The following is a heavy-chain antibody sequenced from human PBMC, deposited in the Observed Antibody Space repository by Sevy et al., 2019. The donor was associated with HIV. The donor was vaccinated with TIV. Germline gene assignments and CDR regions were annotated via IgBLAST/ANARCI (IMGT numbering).Heavy chain of an antibody. CDR1: GFTFSSYA. CDR2: ISYDGSNK. CDR3: ASHPVDTAMVDVYYYYGMDV. J-gene: IGHJ6*02. D-gene: IGHD5-18*01. V-gene: IGHV3-30-3*01. Sequence: GGSLRFSCAASGFTFSSYAMHWVRQAPGKGLEWVAVISYDGSNKYYADSVKGRFTISRDNSKNTLYLQMNSLKAEDTAVYYCASHPVDTAMVDVYYYYGMDVWGQGTTVTVSS.